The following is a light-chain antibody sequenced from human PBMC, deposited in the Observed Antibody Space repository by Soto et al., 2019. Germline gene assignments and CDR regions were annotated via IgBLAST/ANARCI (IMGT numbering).Light chain of an antibody. Sequence: QSALTQPASVSGSPGQSITISCTGTSSDVGAYNFVSWYQQHPGKAPKLIIYYVSNRPSGVSDRFSGSKSGNTASLTISGVQAEDDADYYCSSYTTSTTVLFGGGTKLTVL. CDR3: SSYTTSTTVL. J-gene: IGLJ2*01. CDR2: YVS. V-gene: IGLV2-14*01. CDR1: SSDVGAYNF.